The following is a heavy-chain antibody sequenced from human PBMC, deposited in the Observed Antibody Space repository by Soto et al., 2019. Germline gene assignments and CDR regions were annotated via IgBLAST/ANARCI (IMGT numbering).Heavy chain of an antibody. V-gene: IGHV4-34*01. J-gene: IGHJ6*03. CDR3: ARGFFRKANNYYYYMDV. D-gene: IGHD3-3*01. CDR1: GGSFSGYY. CDR2: INHSGST. Sequence: ASETLSLTCAVYGGSFSGYYWSWIRQPPGKGLEWIGEINHSGSTNYNPSLKSRVTISVDTSKNQFSLKLSSVTAADTAVYYCARGFFRKANNYYYYMDVWGKGTTVTVSS.